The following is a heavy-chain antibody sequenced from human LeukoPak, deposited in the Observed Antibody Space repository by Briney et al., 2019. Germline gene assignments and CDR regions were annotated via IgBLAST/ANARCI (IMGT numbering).Heavy chain of an antibody. D-gene: IGHD3-16*02. J-gene: IGHJ4*02. CDR3: ARAPPYDYVWGSYRPVFDY. Sequence: ASVKVSCKASGYTFTIYAMNWVRQAPGQGLEWMGWINTNTGNPTYAQGFTGRFVFSLDTSVSTAYLQISSLKAEDTAVYYCARAPPYDYVWGSYRPVFDYWGQGTLVTVSS. V-gene: IGHV7-4-1*02. CDR2: INTNTGNP. CDR1: GYTFTIYA.